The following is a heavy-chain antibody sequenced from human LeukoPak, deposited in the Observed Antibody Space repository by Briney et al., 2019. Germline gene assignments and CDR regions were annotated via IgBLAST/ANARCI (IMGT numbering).Heavy chain of an antibody. Sequence: PSQTLSLTCTVSGGSISSGDYYWSWIRQPPGKGLEWIGYISYSGNTYYNPSLKSRVTISVDTSKNQFSLKLSSVTAADTAVYYCARSTDFQWERYYYYALVVWGQGTTVTVSS. CDR3: ARSTDFQWERYYYYALVV. D-gene: IGHD1-26*01. V-gene: IGHV4-30-4*01. J-gene: IGHJ6*02. CDR1: GGSISSGDYY. CDR2: ISYSGNT.